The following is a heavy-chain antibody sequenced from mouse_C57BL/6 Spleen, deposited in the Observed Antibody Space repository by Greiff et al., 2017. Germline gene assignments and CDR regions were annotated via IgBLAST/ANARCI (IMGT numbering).Heavy chain of an antibody. D-gene: IGHD1-1*01. V-gene: IGHV5-16*01. J-gene: IGHJ3*01. CDR1: GFTFSDYY. CDR3: ARGDGSSSWFSY. Sequence: EVKLMESEGGLVQPGRSMKLSCTASGFTFSDYYMAWVRQVPEKGLEWVANINYDGSSTYYLASLKSRFIISRDNAKNILYLQMSSLKSEDTATYYCARGDGSSSWFSYWGQGTLVTVSA. CDR2: INYDGSST.